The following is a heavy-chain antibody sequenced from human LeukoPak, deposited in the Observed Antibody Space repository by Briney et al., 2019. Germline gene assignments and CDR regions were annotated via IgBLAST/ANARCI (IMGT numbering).Heavy chain of an antibody. CDR2: IYYSGGT. J-gene: IGHJ4*02. V-gene: IGHV4-39*01. Sequence: PSETLSLTCTVSGGSISSGDYYWGWIRQPPGKGLEGIGSIYYSGGTYYNQSLKSRVTISVDTSKNQFSLQLTSVTAADTALYYCARHYYDSSGYYPWYFDYWGQGTLVTVSS. CDR3: ARHYYDSSGYYPWYFDY. CDR1: GGSISSGDYY. D-gene: IGHD3-22*01.